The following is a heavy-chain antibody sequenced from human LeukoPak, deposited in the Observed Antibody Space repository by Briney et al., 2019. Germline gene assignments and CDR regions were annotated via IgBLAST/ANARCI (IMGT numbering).Heavy chain of an antibody. D-gene: IGHD6-19*01. CDR2: INPSGGST. CDR1: GYTFTSYY. Sequence: ASVKVSCQSSGYTFTSYYMHWVRQAPGQGVDWMGIINPSGGSTSYAQKFQGRVTMTRDMSTSTVYMELSSLRSEDTAVYYCARYYSGWYYFDYWGQGTLVTVSS. CDR3: ARYYSGWYYFDY. J-gene: IGHJ4*02. V-gene: IGHV1-46*01.